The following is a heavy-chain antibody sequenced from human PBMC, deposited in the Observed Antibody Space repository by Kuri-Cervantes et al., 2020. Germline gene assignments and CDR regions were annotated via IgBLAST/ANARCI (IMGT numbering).Heavy chain of an antibody. D-gene: IGHD1-26*01. CDR1: GGSFSSGSYY. CDR3: ARDPRGGSYFDY. V-gene: IGHV4-61*01. J-gene: IGHJ4*02. Sequence: GSLRLSCAVYGGSFSSGSYYWSWIRQPPGKGLEWIGYIYYSGSTNYNPSLKSRVTISVDTSKNQFSLKLSSVTAADTAVYYCARDPRGGSYFDYWGQGTLVTVSS. CDR2: IYYSGST.